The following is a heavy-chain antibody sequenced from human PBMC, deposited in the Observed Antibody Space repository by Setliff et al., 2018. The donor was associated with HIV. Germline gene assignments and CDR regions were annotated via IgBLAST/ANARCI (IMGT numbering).Heavy chain of an antibody. CDR2: INAGNGDT. J-gene: IGHJ4*02. CDR1: GDTFTTYA. V-gene: IGHV1-3*01. CDR3: AIGSSNWPHRPNNYYFDY. Sequence: ASVKVSCKASGDTFTTYALHWVRQAPGQRLEWMGWINAGNGDTKSSQKFQGRVTITRDTSASTAYMELSSLRSEDTGVYYCAIGSSNWPHRPNNYYFDYWGQGTQVTVSS. D-gene: IGHD6-13*01.